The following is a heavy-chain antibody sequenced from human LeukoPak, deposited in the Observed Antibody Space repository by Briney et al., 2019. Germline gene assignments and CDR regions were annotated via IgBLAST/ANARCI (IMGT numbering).Heavy chain of an antibody. D-gene: IGHD3-22*01. CDR3: ARHANYDSTGSRLDY. CDR1: GSTFSRYW. CDR2: IYPGDSDP. V-gene: IGHV5-51*01. Sequence: GESLKISCKGSGSTFSRYWIGWVRQLPGKGLEWMGIIYPGDSDPRYSPSLQGQVTISADEPTKTAYLQWGSLKASDTAMYYCARHANYDSTGSRLDYWGQGTLVTVSS. J-gene: IGHJ4*02.